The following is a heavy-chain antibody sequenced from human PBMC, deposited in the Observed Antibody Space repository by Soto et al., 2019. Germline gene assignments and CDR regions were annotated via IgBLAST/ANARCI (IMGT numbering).Heavy chain of an antibody. V-gene: IGHV3-7*05. CDR2: IKQDGSEN. J-gene: IGHJ4*02. CDR1: GFTFSSYW. CDR3: ARVFDWLLYLFDY. D-gene: IGHD3-9*01. Sequence: EVQLVESGGGLVQPGGSLRLSCAASGFTFSSYWMSWVRQAPGKGLEWVANIKQDGSENYYVDSVKGRFTISRDNAKNSLYLQMNILIAEDTAVYYCARVFDWLLYLFDYWGQGTMVTVSS.